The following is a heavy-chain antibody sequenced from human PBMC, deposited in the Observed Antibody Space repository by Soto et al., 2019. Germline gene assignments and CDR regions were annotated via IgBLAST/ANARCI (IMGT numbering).Heavy chain of an antibody. V-gene: IGHV3-23*01. Sequence: EVRLLESGGGLVEPGGSLRLSCVASGFTLSSYVTSWVRQAPGKGLEWVSGISAGSGSTHYADSVKGRFTISRDDSKNTLYLQMNILRVEDTALYYCSNGWGEYWGQGTVVTVSS. CDR1: GFTLSSYV. CDR2: ISAGSGST. J-gene: IGHJ4*02. CDR3: SNGWGEY. D-gene: IGHD1-26*01.